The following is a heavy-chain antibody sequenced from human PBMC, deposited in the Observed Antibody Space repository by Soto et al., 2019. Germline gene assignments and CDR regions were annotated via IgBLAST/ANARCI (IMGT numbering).Heavy chain of an antibody. D-gene: IGHD3-10*01. CDR1: GYTFTSYD. Sequence: ASVKVSCKASGYTFTSYDINWLRLATGQGLEWMGWIIPILGIANYAQKFQGRVTITADKSTSTAYMELSSLRSEDTAVYYCARIRGYYYGSGSYSPPGYWGQGTLVTVSS. CDR3: ARIRGYYYGSGSYSPPGY. V-gene: IGHV1-69*10. J-gene: IGHJ4*02. CDR2: IIPILGIA.